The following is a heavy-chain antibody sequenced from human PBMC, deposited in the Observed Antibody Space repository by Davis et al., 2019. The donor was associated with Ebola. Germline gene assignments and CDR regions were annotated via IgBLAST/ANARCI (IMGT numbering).Heavy chain of an antibody. V-gene: IGHV6-1*01. CDR3: VRGWGRSGLDV. CDR1: GDSVARNGAA. D-gene: IGHD3-16*01. CDR2: TCYSSKWHN. Sequence: PSETLSLTCAISGDSVARNGAAWNWRRQVPSRGLEWLGRTCYSSKWHNDYGESVKSRITINPDTSKNQLSLQLNSVTPADTAVYYCVRGWGRSGLDVWGEGTTVTVSS. J-gene: IGHJ6*04.